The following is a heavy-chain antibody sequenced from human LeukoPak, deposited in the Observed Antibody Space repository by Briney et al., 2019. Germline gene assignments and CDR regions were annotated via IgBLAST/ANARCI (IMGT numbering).Heavy chain of an antibody. V-gene: IGHV3-74*01. J-gene: IGHJ4*02. CDR3: AREWLFDY. Sequence: GGSLRLSCAASGFTFSSYWMFWARQAPGKGLVWVSHINNDATTTTYADSVAGRFTISRDNAKNTLYLQMSSLRAEDSAVYYCAREWLFDYWGQGTLVTVSS. D-gene: IGHD3-22*01. CDR1: GFTFSSYW. CDR2: INNDATTT.